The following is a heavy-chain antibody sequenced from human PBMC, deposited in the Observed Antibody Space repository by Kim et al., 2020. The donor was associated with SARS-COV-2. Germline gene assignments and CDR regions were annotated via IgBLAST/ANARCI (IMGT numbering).Heavy chain of an antibody. CDR3: ARGGRGWFDP. Sequence: STNYNPSLKSRVTISVDTSKNQFSRKRSSVTAADTAVYYCARGGRGWFDPWGQGTLVTVSS. V-gene: IGHV4-34*01. CDR2: ST. D-gene: IGHD3-10*01. J-gene: IGHJ5*02.